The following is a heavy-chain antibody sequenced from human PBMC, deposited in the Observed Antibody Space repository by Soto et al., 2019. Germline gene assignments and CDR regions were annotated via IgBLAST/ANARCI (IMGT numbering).Heavy chain of an antibody. CDR3: VRDLGYYGSGSYSNLLDY. CDR2: IFHSGST. J-gene: IGHJ4*02. CDR1: GGSITSYY. V-gene: IGHV4-59*12. Sequence: QVQLQESGPGLVKPSETLSLTCTVSGGSITSYYWGWIRQPPGKGLEWIGYIFHSGSTNYNPSLKSRVTISVDTSKNQFFLKLTSVTAAVTAVYYCVRDLGYYGSGSYSNLLDYWGQGTPVTVSS. D-gene: IGHD3-10*01.